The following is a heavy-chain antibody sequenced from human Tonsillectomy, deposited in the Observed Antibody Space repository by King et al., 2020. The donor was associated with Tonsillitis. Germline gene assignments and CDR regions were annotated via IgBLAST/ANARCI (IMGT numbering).Heavy chain of an antibody. Sequence: VQLVESGGGLVQPGGSLRLSCAASGFTFSNYAMSWVRQAPGKGLEWVSAISSGGGSTYYADSVKGRFTIFRDNSKNTLYLQMHSLRAEDTAVYYCANKMVRLDYWGQGTLVTVSS. V-gene: IGHV3-23*04. D-gene: IGHD2-8*01. J-gene: IGHJ4*02. CDR3: ANKMVRLDY. CDR2: ISSGGGST. CDR1: GFTFSNYA.